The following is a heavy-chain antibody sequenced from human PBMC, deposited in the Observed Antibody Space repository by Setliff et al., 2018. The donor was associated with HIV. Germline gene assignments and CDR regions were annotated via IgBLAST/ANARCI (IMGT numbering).Heavy chain of an antibody. J-gene: IGHJ4*02. V-gene: IGHV4-38-2*01. CDR1: GYSISSGFY. CDR2: INQGGNT. D-gene: IGHD6-13*01. CDR3: ARARYGVAAVGY. Sequence: TLSLTCGVSGYSISSGFYWAWIRQSPGKGLEWIGSINQGGNTYYNPALKSRVTVSVDTSKNEISLRLASVTAADTAMYYCARARYGVAAVGYWGQGTPVTVSS.